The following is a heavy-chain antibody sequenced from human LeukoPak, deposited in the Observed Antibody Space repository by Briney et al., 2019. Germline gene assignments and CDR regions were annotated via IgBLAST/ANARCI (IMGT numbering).Heavy chain of an antibody. CDR1: GFTFSSYA. CDR2: ISYDGSNK. J-gene: IGHJ6*02. Sequence: GRSLSLSCAASGFTFSSYAMHWVRQAPGKGLEWVAVISYDGSNKYYADSVKGRFTISRDNSKNTLYLQMNSLRAEDTAVYYCARDQAYYDSSGYYQGHYGMDVWGQGTTVTVSS. D-gene: IGHD3-22*01. CDR3: ARDQAYYDSSGYYQGHYGMDV. V-gene: IGHV3-30*04.